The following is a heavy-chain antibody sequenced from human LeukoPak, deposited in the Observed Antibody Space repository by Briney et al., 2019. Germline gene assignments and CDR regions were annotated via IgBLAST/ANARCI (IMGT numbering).Heavy chain of an antibody. CDR1: GGSISNYY. D-gene: IGHD2-15*01. CDR2: IHYSGST. CDR3: ARVGQNWFDP. Sequence: SETLSLTCTVSGGSISNYYWSWIRQPPGKGLEWIGYIHYSGSTNYNSSLKSRVTISVDTSKNQFSLKLSSVTAADTAVYYCARVGQNWFDPWGQGTLVTVSS. J-gene: IGHJ5*02. V-gene: IGHV4-59*01.